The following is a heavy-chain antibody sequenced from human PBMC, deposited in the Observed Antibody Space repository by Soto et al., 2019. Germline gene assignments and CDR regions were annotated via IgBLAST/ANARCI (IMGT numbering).Heavy chain of an antibody. CDR1: GYTFTGYY. Sequence: QVQLVQSGAEVKKPGASVKVSCKASGYTFTGYYMHWVRQAPGQGLEWMGWINPNSGGTNYAQKLQGRVTMTRDTSISTAYRERSRLRSDDTAVYYCGRDRRNRYYYGPGDAFDIWGKGKMFTVSS. CDR2: INPNSGGT. V-gene: IGHV1-2*02. J-gene: IGHJ3*02. D-gene: IGHD3-10*01. CDR3: GRDRRNRYYYGPGDAFDI.